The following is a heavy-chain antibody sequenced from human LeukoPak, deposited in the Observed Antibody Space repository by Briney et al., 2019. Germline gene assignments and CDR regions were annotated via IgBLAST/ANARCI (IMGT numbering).Heavy chain of an antibody. CDR1: GGSITSYY. CDR3: ARYDYSYYWAFDN. V-gene: IGHV4-59*08. D-gene: IGHD4-11*01. Sequence: SETLSLTCTVSGGSITSYYWSWVRQPPGKGLEWIGYNYYNQNINYNPSLKSRVTISVDTSKNQFSLKLRYVTAADTAVYYCARYDYSYYWAFDNWGQGTLVTVSS. J-gene: IGHJ4*02. CDR2: NYYNQNI.